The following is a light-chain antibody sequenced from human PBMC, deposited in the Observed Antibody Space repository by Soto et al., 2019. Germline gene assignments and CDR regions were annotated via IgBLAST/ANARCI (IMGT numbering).Light chain of an antibody. CDR2: DVS. V-gene: IGLV2-14*01. CDR3: SSYTSSSTLV. J-gene: IGLJ2*01. Sequence: QSALTQPASVSGSPGQSITISCTGTSSDVGGYNYVSWYQQHPGKAPKLMIYDVSNRPSGVSNRFSGSKSGNTAALTISGRQAADEDDYYCSSYTSSSTLVFGGGTKLTVL. CDR1: SSDVGGYNY.